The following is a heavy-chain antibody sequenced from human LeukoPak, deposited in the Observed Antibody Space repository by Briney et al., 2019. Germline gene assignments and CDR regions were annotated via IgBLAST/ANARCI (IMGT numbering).Heavy chain of an antibody. J-gene: IGHJ3*02. CDR3: ARRYTALHAFDI. CDR2: IYYSGST. D-gene: IGHD3-16*02. CDR1: GGSISSGGYY. V-gene: IGHV4-31*03. Sequence: PSQTLSLTCTVSGGSISSGGYYWSWIRQHPGKGLEWIGYIYYSGSTYYNPSLKSRVTISVDTSKNQFSLKLSSVTAADTAVYYCARRYTALHAFDIWGQGTMVTVSS.